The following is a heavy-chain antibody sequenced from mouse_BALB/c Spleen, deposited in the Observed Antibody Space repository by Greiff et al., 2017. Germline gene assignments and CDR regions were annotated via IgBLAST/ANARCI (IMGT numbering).Heavy chain of an antibody. D-gene: IGHD1-3*01. V-gene: IGHV5-12-1*01. CDR2: LSSGGGST. CDR3: ARNGSSDY. J-gene: IGHJ2*01. Sequence: EVKVVESGGGLVKPGGSLKLSCAASGFAFSSYDMSWVRQTPEKRLEWVAYLSSGGGSTYYPDTVKGRFTISRDNAKSTLYLQMSRLKSEDTAMYYGARNGSSDYWGQGTTLTVSS. CDR1: GFAFSSYD.